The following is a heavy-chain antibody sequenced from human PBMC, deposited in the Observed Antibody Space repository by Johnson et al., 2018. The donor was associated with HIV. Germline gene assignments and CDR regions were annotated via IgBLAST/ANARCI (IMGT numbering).Heavy chain of an antibody. V-gene: IGHV3-66*01. CDR2: LYSGGST. D-gene: IGHD3-22*01. CDR3: ARDRGYWDAFDI. Sequence: VQLVESGGGVVQPGRSLRLSRAASRFTFSDYYMSWIRQTPGKGLAWVSVLYSGGSTTYAESVKGRFTISRDNAKNTLYLQMSSLRAEDTAVYYCARDRGYWDAFDIWGQGTMVTVSS. CDR1: RFTFSDYY. J-gene: IGHJ3*02.